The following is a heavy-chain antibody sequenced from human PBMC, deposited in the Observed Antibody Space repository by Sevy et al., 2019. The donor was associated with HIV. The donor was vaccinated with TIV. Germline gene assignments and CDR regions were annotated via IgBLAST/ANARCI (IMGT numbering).Heavy chain of an antibody. V-gene: IGHV4-39*02. D-gene: IGHD6-13*01. CDR3: ARRAYGSSHYFDY. CDR1: GDSITSSSYY. J-gene: IGHJ4*02. CDR2: IYYRGNT. Sequence: SETPSLTCSVSGDSITSSSYYWGWIRQPPGKGLEWIGIIYYRGNTYYNPSLKSRVTIFVDTSKNHFSLKLTSVTAADTAFYYCARRAYGSSHYFDYCGQGTLVTVSS.